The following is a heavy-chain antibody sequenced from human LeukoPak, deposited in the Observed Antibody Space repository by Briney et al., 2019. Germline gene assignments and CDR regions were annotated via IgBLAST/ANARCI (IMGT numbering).Heavy chain of an antibody. CDR1: GFTFSSYS. J-gene: IGHJ4*02. V-gene: IGHV3-30-3*01. CDR2: TSYDGSNK. D-gene: IGHD1-7*01. CDR3: ARSGNYYLDY. Sequence: PGGSLRLSCAASGFTFSSYSMHWVRQAPGKGLEWVALTSYDGSNKYYADSVKGRFTISRDNSKNTLYLQMNSLRAEDTAVYYCARSGNYYLDYWGQGSLVTVSS.